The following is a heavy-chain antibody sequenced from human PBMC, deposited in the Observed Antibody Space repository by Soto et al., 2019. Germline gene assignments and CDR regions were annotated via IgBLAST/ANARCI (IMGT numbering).Heavy chain of an antibody. Sequence: SETLSLTCTVSGASISSYYWSWIRQPPGKGLEWIGYIYYSGSINHNPSLKSRVTISVDTSKNQFSLKLSSVTAADTAVYYCARRYGPGFDYWGQGTLVTVSS. CDR2: IYYSGSI. V-gene: IGHV4-59*08. CDR3: ARRYGPGFDY. J-gene: IGHJ4*02. D-gene: IGHD4-17*01. CDR1: GASISSYY.